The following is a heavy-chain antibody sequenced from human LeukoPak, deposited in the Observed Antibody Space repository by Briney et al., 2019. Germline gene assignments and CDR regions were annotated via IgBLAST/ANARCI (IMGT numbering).Heavy chain of an antibody. J-gene: IGHJ3*02. V-gene: IGHV4-31*03. CDR2: IYYSGST. Sequence: PSQTLSLTCTVSGGSISSGGYYWSWIRQHPGKGLERLGYIYYSGSTYYNPSLKSRVTISVDTSTNQFSLKLSSVAAADTAVYYRARETYYYDSSGYYRTDAFDIWGQGTMVTVSS. CDR3: ARETYYYDSSGYYRTDAFDI. D-gene: IGHD3-22*01. CDR1: GGSISSGGYY.